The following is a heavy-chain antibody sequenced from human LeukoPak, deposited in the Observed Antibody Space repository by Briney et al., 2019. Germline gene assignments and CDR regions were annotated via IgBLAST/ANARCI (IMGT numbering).Heavy chain of an antibody. D-gene: IGHD2-2*01. J-gene: IGHJ4*02. CDR3: AGGVGYCSSTSCRTLTY. CDR2: ISSSSSYI. V-gene: IGHV3-21*01. Sequence: GGSLRLSCAVSGFTFSSYSMNWVRHAPGKGREWVSSISSSSSYIYYADSVKGRFTISRDNAKNSLYLQMNSRRAEDTAVYYCAGGVGYCSSTSCRTLTYWGQGTLVTVSS. CDR1: GFTFSSYS.